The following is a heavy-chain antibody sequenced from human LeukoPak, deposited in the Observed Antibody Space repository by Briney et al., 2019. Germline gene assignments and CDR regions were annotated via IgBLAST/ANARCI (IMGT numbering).Heavy chain of an antibody. D-gene: IGHD3-22*01. J-gene: IGHJ4*02. CDR1: GFTFSSYA. V-gene: IGHV3-23*01. Sequence: GGSLRLSCAASGFTFSSYAMSWVRQAPGKGLKWVSTIADNGVSTHYADSVKGRFTISRDNSKSTVYLQMNSLRAEDTAVYYCAKDPFYDSSGYYLYWGQGTLVTVSS. CDR3: AKDPFYDSSGYYLY. CDR2: IADNGVST.